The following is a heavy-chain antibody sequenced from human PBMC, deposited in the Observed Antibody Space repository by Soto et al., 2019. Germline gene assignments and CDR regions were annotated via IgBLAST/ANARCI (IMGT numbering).Heavy chain of an antibody. CDR1: GGSISSYY. V-gene: IGHV4-59*01. CDR3: ASRGIAPDYGMDV. CDR2: IYYSGST. Sequence: QVQLQESGPGLVKPSETLSLTCTVSGGSISSYYWSWIRQPPGKGLEWIGYIYYSGSTNYNPSLKSRVTLSVDTSKNQFSLKLSSVTAADTAVYYCASRGIAPDYGMDVWGQGTTVTVSS. D-gene: IGHD6-13*01. J-gene: IGHJ6*02.